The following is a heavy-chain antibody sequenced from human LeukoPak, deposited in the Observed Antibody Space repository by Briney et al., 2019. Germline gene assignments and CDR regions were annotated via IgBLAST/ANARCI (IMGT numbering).Heavy chain of an antibody. Sequence: GASVKVSCKASGYTFYSHGVTWVQQAPGQGLEWMGWISTFTGNTNYAQKFQDRVTMTTDTSTSTAYMELRSLRSDDTAMYYCARGVWGDAFDIWGQGTTVTVSS. J-gene: IGHJ3*02. D-gene: IGHD7-27*01. CDR1: GYTFYSHG. V-gene: IGHV1-18*01. CDR2: ISTFTGNT. CDR3: ARGVWGDAFDI.